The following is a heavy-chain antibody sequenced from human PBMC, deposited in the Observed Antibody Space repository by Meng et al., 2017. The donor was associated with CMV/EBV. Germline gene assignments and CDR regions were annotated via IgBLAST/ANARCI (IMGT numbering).Heavy chain of an antibody. CDR3: ARVGEGYDFWSGYYTGNWFVP. J-gene: IGHJ5*02. Sequence: SETLSLTCTVSGYSISSGYYWGWIRQPPGKGLEWIGSIYHSGSTYYNPSLKSRVTISVDTSKNQFSLKLSSVTAADTAVYYCARVGEGYDFWSGYYTGNWFVPWGQGTLVTVSS. V-gene: IGHV4-38-2*02. CDR2: IYHSGST. CDR1: GYSISSGYY. D-gene: IGHD3-3*01.